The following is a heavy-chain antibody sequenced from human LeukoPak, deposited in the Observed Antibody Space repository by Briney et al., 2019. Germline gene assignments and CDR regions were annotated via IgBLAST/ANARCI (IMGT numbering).Heavy chain of an antibody. CDR3: ATPIAAAGGGLGY. CDR2: VYPGDSDT. V-gene: IGHV5-51*01. D-gene: IGHD6-13*01. CDR1: GYSFTSYW. J-gene: IGHJ4*02. Sequence: GESLKISCKGSGYSFTSYWIGWVRQMPGKGLEWMGIVYPGDSDTRYSPSFQGQVTISADKSISTAYLQWSSLKASDTAMYYCATPIAAAGGGLGYWGQGTLVTVSS.